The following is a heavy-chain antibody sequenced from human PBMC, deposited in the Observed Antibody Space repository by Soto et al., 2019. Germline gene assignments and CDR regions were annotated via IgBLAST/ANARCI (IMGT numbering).Heavy chain of an antibody. V-gene: IGHV4-30-4*01. J-gene: IGHJ4*02. Sequence: QLQESGPGLVKPSQTLSLTCTVSGASINNNDYYWSWIRQTPGKGLEWIGYVYYSGTTDYIPSLKSRLSMSIDKSQNQFTLKLNSVTAADTAVYYCARLSGYDPAGAADKWGPGILVSVSS. CDR3: ARLSGYDPAGAADK. CDR1: GASINNNDYY. CDR2: VYYSGTT. D-gene: IGHD5-12*01.